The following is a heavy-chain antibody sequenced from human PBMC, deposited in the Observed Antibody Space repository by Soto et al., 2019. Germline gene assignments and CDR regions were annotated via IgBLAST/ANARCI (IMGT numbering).Heavy chain of an antibody. D-gene: IGHD3-22*01. J-gene: IGHJ4*02. CDR2: IYYSGST. V-gene: IGHV4-39*01. CDR1: GGSISSSSYY. Sequence: SETLSLTCTVSGGSISSSSYYWGWIRQPPGKGLEWIGSIYYSGSTYYNPSLKSRFTISVDTSKTQFSLKLSSVTAADTAVYYCARRIWYDSSGYVFDYWGQGTLVTVSS. CDR3: ARRIWYDSSGYVFDY.